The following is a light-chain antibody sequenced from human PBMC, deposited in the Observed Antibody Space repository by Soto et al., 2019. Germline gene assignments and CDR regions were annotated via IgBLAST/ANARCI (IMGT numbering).Light chain of an antibody. CDR2: AAS. CDR1: RTISSY. V-gene: IGKV1-39*01. CDR3: QQSYSSLCT. J-gene: IGKJ2*02. Sequence: DIQMTQSPSPLSASVGDRVTITCRASRTISSYLNWYQQKPGKAPKLLIYAASRLQSGVPSRFSGSGSGTDFTLTINNLQPEDFATYYCQQSYSSLCTFGQGTNLEIK.